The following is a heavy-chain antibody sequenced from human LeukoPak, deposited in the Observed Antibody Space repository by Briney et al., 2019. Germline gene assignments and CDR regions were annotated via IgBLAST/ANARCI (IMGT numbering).Heavy chain of an antibody. Sequence: GGSLRLSCVASGFNFTISWMSWVRQAPGKGLEWVSAISGSGGSTYYADSVKGRFTISRDNSKNTLYLQMNSLRAEDTAVYYCAKDVGGSYYVDFDYWGQGTLVTVSS. CDR3: AKDVGGSYYVDFDY. V-gene: IGHV3-23*01. CDR2: ISGSGGST. J-gene: IGHJ4*02. CDR1: GFNFTISW. D-gene: IGHD1-26*01.